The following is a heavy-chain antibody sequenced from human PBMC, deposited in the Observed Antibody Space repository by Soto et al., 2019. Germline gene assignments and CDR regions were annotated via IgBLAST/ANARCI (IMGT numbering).Heavy chain of an antibody. CDR2: IYYSGTT. D-gene: IGHD2-15*01. Sequence: PSETLSLTCTVSGDSIRSGNHYWSWIRQPPGKGLDLIGYIYYSGTTYYSPSLKSRVTISLDASTNQFSLKLSSVTAADTAVYYCASEHRWWDQYYGMDVVGQGNTVNVSS. V-gene: IGHV4-30-4*01. J-gene: IGHJ6*02. CDR3: ASEHRWWDQYYGMDV. CDR1: GDSIRSGNHY.